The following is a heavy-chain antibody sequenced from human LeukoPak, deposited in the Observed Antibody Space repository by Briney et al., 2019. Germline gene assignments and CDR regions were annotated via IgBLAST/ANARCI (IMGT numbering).Heavy chain of an antibody. CDR2: ISSDATQI. J-gene: IGHJ4*02. CDR3: ARGCGVDCYIVDH. Sequence: LAGRSLRLSCAASGFSFSDYAIHWVRQAPGKGLQWVAIISSDATQIVYADSVKGRLTISRDNSEKTVYLQLNSLRPEDTAVYYCARGCGVDCYIVDHWGQGTLVTVSS. D-gene: IGHD2-21*01. CDR1: GFSFSDYA. V-gene: IGHV3-30*04.